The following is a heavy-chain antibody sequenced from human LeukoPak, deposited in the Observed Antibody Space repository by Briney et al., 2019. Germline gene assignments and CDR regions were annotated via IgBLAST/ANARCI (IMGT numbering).Heavy chain of an antibody. V-gene: IGHV1-2*02. Sequence: AASVKVSCKASGYTFTGYYMHWVRQAPGQGLEWMGWINPDSGGTNFAQKFQGRVTMTRDTSIGTVYMELSRLRSDDTAIYYCARSWIQLWLLGYWGQGTLVTVSS. CDR3: ARSWIQLWLLGY. CDR2: INPDSGGT. D-gene: IGHD5-18*01. J-gene: IGHJ4*02. CDR1: GYTFTGYY.